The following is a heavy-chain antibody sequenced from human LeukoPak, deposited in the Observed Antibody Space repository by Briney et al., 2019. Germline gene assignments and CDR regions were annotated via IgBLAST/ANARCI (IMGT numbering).Heavy chain of an antibody. CDR2: INSDGSST. CDR1: GFTFGSYW. D-gene: IGHD4-17*01. V-gene: IGHV3-74*01. J-gene: IGHJ4*02. Sequence: GGSLRLSCAASGFTFGSYWMHWVRQAPGKGLVWVSRINSDGSSTSYADSVKGRFTISRDNAKNTLYLQMNSLRAEDTAVYYCARDGGSTVPRSFDYWGQGTLVTVSS. CDR3: ARDGGSTVPRSFDY.